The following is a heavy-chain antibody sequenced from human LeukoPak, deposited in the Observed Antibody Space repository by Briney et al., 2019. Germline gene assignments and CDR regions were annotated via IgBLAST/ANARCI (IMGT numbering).Heavy chain of an antibody. D-gene: IGHD2-2*01. V-gene: IGHV4-34*01. CDR1: GGSFSGYY. CDR3: ARVLGYCSSTSCYAVWFDP. CDR2: INHSGST. Sequence: SETLSLTCAVYGGSFSGYYWSWIRQPPGKGLEWIGEINHSGSTNYNPSLKSRVTISVDTSKNQFSLKLSSVTAADTAVYYCARVLGYCSSTSCYAVWFDPWGQGNLVTVSS. J-gene: IGHJ5*02.